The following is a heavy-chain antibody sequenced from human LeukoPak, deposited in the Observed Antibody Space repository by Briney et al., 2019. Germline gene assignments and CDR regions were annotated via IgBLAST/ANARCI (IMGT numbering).Heavy chain of an antibody. Sequence: SESLSLTCTVSGGSISSGGYYWSWIRQPPGKGLEWIGYIYHSGSTYYNPSLKSRVTISVDKSKNQFSLKLSSVTAADTAVYYCARGGEGSSWYPLHFDYWGQGTLVTVSS. J-gene: IGHJ4*02. CDR2: IYHSGST. CDR1: GGSISSGGYY. CDR3: ARGGEGSSWYPLHFDY. D-gene: IGHD6-13*01. V-gene: IGHV4-30-2*01.